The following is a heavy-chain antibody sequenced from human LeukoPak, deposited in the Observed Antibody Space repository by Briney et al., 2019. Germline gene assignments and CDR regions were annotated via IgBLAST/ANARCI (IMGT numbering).Heavy chain of an antibody. CDR1: GFTFSTYS. CDR2: VKQDGSEK. CDR3: ARVGGSYWGWFDP. V-gene: IGHV3-7*01. D-gene: IGHD1-26*01. J-gene: IGHJ5*02. Sequence: GGSLRLSCAASGFTFSTYSMNWVRQAPGKGLEWVANVKQDGSEKYYVDSVKGRFTISRDNAKNSLYLQMNSLRVEDTAVYYCARVGGSYWGWFDPWGQGTLVTVSS.